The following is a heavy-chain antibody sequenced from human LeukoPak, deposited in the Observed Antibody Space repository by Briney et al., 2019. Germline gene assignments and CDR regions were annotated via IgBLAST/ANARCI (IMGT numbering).Heavy chain of an antibody. CDR1: GYTFTTSD. CDR2: MNPNSGKT. CDR3: ARGRPGPAGAGTYDF. V-gene: IGHV1-8*01. J-gene: IGHJ4*02. D-gene: IGHD6-13*01. Sequence: ASVKVSCTASGYTFTTSDINWVRQATGQGLEWMGWMNPNSGKTGSAQKFQGRLTMTKNTSTSTAYMAVTGLKFEDTAIYYCARGRPGPAGAGTYDFWGQGTLITVSS.